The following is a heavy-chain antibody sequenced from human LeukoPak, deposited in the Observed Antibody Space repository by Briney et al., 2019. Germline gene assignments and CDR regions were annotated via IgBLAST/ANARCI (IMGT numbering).Heavy chain of an antibody. V-gene: IGHV3-30*02. Sequence: GGSLRLSCAASGFTFSSYGMHWVRQAPGKGLDWVAFIRYDGSNKYYADSVKGRFTISRDNSKNTLYLQMNSLRAEDTAVYYCAKDIRMITFGGVIFWGQGTLVTVSS. CDR2: IRYDGSNK. CDR1: GFTFSSYG. D-gene: IGHD3-16*02. J-gene: IGHJ4*02. CDR3: AKDIRMITFGGVIF.